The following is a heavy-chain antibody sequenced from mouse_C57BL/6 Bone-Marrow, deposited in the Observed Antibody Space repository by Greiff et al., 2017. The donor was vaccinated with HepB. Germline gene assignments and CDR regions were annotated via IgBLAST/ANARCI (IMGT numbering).Heavy chain of an antibody. V-gene: IGHV1-76*01. CDR3: ASLDYRYAMDY. Sequence: VQLQQSGAELVRPGASVKLSFQASGYTFTDYYINWVKQRPGQGLEWIARIYPGSGNTYYNEKFKGKATLTAEKSSSTAYMQLSSLTSEDSAVYFCASLDYRYAMDYWGQGTSVTVSS. CDR1: GYTFTDYY. CDR2: IYPGSGNT. D-gene: IGHD2-13*01. J-gene: IGHJ4*01.